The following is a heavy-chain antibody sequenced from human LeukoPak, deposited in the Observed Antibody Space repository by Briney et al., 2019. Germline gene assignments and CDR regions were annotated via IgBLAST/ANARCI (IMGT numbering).Heavy chain of an antibody. CDR1: GISFSSHG. CDR2: IWYDGSNI. V-gene: IGHV3-33*01. CDR3: ARARNDYDSIGFSFLDY. J-gene: IGHJ4*02. D-gene: IGHD3-22*01. Sequence: GGSLRLSCAASGISFSSHGMHWVRQAPGKGLEWVAVIWYDGSNIYYADSVKGRFTISRDNSKNTLYLQMNSLRAEDTALYYCARARNDYDSIGFSFLDYWGQGTLVTVSS.